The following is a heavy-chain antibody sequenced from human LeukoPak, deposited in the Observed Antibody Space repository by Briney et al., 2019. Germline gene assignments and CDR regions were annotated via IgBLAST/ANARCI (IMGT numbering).Heavy chain of an antibody. V-gene: IGHV3-23*01. CDR1: GITFRIYA. CDR2: ISGSGSMT. Sequence: PGGSLRLSCAGSGITFRIYAMTWVRQAPGKGLEWVSAISGSGSMTYYADSVKGRFTISRDKSNNTLYLQMNSLRAEDTALYYCAKTGDYFDSTDYYRPDAFDIWGQGTMATVSS. J-gene: IGHJ3*02. CDR3: AKTGDYFDSTDYYRPDAFDI. D-gene: IGHD3-22*01.